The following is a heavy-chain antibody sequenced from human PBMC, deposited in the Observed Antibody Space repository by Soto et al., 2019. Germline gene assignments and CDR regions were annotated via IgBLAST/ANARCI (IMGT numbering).Heavy chain of an antibody. D-gene: IGHD2-21*01. CDR3: VRSATARLLRHSWFDS. CDR2: ITTSSAYI. CDR1: GFTFNTYD. Sequence: EVQLVESGGGLVKPGGSLRLSCAASGFTFNTYDMNWVRQAPGKGLEWVSSITTSSAYIYYADSLKGRITISRDNAKKSLLLQMNRRRAEDKDMYYCVRSATARLLRHSWFDSWGQGTLVTVSS. J-gene: IGHJ5*02. V-gene: IGHV3-21*01.